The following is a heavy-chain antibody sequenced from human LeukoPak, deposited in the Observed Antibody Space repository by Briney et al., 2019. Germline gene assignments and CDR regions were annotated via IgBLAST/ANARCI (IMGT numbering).Heavy chain of an antibody. CDR3: ASGSYYRGRFHY. V-gene: IGHV3-33*01. CDR2: IWYGGNKK. CDR1: GFTFSSYG. D-gene: IGHD3-10*01. J-gene: IGHJ4*02. Sequence: GGSLRLSCAAYGFTFSSYGMHWVRQAPGKGLEWVAVIWYGGNKKYYADSVTGRCTIPRDNSRNTLYLQMNSLRPDDTAVYYCASGSYYRGRFHYWGQGTLVTVSS.